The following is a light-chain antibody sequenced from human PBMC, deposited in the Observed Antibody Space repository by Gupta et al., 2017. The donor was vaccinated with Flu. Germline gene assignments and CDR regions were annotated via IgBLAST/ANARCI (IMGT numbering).Light chain of an antibody. CDR3: LQSDSTPWT. CDR1: QSISSY. CDR2: AAS. Sequence: DIQMTQSPSSLSASVGDRVTITCRASQSISSYLNWYQQKPGKAPKLLIYAASSLQSGVPSRFSGNGSGTDFTLTISRLQPEDFATYYCLQSDSTPWTFGQGTRLEIK. V-gene: IGKV1-39*01. J-gene: IGKJ2*01.